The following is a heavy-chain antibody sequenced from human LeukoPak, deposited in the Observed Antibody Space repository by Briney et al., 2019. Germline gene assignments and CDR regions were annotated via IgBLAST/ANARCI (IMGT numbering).Heavy chain of an antibody. J-gene: IGHJ4*02. CDR2: VSRDGSET. D-gene: IGHD3-3*01. CDR3: ARESANYDFWSGYYPLLDY. CDR1: GFALSSHW. Sequence: GGSLRLSCAASGFALSSHWMTWVRQVPGRGPEWVANVSRDGSETYYLDSVKGRFTISKDNAENSLYLQMNSLRAEDTALYHCARESANYDFWSGYYPLLDYWGQGTLVTVSS. V-gene: IGHV3-7*03.